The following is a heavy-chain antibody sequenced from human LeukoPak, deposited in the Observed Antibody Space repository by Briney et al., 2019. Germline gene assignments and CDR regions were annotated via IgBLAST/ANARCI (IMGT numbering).Heavy chain of an antibody. D-gene: IGHD1-26*01. CDR2: TYHSGST. V-gene: IGHV4-38-2*01. CDR3: ARSSVGATAQYYFDY. J-gene: IGHJ4*02. Sequence: PSETLSLTCAVSVYSISSDYYGGWSGHPQGKGLGGIGRTYHSGSTYYNPSLKSRVTMSVDTSKNQFSLKLSSVTAADTAVYYCARSSVGATAQYYFDYWGQGTLVTVSA. CDR1: VYSISSDYY.